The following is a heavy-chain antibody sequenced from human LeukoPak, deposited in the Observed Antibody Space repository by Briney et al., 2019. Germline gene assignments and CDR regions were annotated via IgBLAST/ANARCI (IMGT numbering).Heavy chain of an antibody. Sequence: NPSETLSLTCTVSGGSISSYYWSWIRQPPGKGLEWFGYISDSGTTNYNPSLKSRVTISVDTSKKEFSLKLSSVTAADTAVYYCAREAYYYDSSGQNTLGYWGQGTLVTVSS. J-gene: IGHJ4*02. CDR1: GGSISSYY. CDR3: AREAYYYDSSGQNTLGY. CDR2: ISDSGTT. V-gene: IGHV4-59*01. D-gene: IGHD3-22*01.